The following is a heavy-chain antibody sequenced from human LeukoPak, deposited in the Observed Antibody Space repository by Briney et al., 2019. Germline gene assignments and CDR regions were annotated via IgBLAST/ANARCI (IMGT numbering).Heavy chain of an antibody. V-gene: IGHV5-51*01. D-gene: IGHD5-18*01. CDR3: ASATSGYSYGPDY. CDR1: GYSFTTYW. J-gene: IGHJ4*02. Sequence: GESLKISCKGSGYSFTTYWIGWVRQMPGKGLEWMGIIYPGDSDTKYSPSFQGQITISADKSISTAYLQWSSLKASDTAMYYCASATSGYSYGPDYWGQGTLVTVSS. CDR2: IYPGDSDT.